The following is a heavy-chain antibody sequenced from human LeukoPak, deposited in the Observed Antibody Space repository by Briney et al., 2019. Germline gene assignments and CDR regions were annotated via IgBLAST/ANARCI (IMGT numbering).Heavy chain of an antibody. CDR3: ARGRDGYLFFDY. D-gene: IGHD5-18*01. V-gene: IGHV3-21*01. CDR1: GFTFSSYS. Sequence: GGSLRLSCAASGFTFSSYSMNWVRQAPGKGLEWVSSISSSSSYIYYADSVKGRFTTSRDNAKNSLYLQMNSLRAEDTAVYYCARGRDGYLFFDYWGQGTLVTVSS. J-gene: IGHJ4*02. CDR2: ISSSSSYI.